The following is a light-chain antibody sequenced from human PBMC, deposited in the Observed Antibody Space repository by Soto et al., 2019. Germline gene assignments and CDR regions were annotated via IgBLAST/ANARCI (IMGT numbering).Light chain of an antibody. J-gene: IGLJ1*01. CDR3: SSFTCRTTYF. Sequence: QSVLTQSASVSGSPGQSITISCTGTSSDVGNYNYVSWYQQHPGEVPKLIIFNVNNRPSGVSNRFSGSKSGNTASLTISGLQAEDEAYYYWSSFTCRTTYFFGTGTKVTVL. CDR2: NVN. CDR1: SSDVGNYNY. V-gene: IGLV2-14*01.